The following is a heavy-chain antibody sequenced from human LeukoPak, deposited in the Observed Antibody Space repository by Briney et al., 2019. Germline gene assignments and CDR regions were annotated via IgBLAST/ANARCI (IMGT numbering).Heavy chain of an antibody. CDR2: ISSNGGST. Sequence: GGSLRLSCAASGFTFSSYAMHWVRQAPGKGLEYVSAISSNGGSTYYANSVKGRFTISRVNSKNTLYLQMGSLRAEDMAVYYCARGSRWDYYYYYMDVWGKGTTVTVSS. CDR1: GFTFSSYA. CDR3: ARGSRWDYYYYYMDV. V-gene: IGHV3-64*01. D-gene: IGHD3-16*01. J-gene: IGHJ6*03.